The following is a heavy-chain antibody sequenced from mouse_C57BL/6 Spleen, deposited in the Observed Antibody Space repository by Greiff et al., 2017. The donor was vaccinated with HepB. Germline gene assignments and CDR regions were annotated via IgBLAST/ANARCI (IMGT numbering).Heavy chain of an antibody. V-gene: IGHV1-81*01. D-gene: IGHD1-1*01. J-gene: IGHJ4*01. Sequence: VQLQQSGAELARPGASVKLSCKASGYTFTSYGISWVKQRTGQGLEWIGEIYPRSGNTYYNEKFKSKATLTVDKSSSTAYMQLSSLTSEDSAVYYCARGRSITTVVAPYAMDYWGQGTSVTVSS. CDR2: IYPRSGNT. CDR3: ARGRSITTVVAPYAMDY. CDR1: GYTFTSYG.